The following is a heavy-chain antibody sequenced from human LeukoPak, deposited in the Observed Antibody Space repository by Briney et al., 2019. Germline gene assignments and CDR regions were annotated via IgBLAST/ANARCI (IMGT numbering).Heavy chain of an antibody. Sequence: GGSLRLSCAASGFTFDDYAMHWVRQAPGKGLEWVSGISWNSGSIGYADSVKGRFTISRDNAKNSLYLQMNSLRAEDTALYYCAKGDKWELLHPFDYWGQGTLVTVSS. CDR3: AKGDKWELLHPFDY. D-gene: IGHD1-26*01. V-gene: IGHV3-9*01. J-gene: IGHJ4*02. CDR2: ISWNSGSI. CDR1: GFTFDDYA.